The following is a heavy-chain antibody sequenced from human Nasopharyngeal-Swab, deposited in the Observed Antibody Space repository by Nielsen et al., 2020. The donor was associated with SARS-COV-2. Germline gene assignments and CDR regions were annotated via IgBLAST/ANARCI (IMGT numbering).Heavy chain of an antibody. V-gene: IGHV3-48*03. CDR2: ISSSGTTI. CDR1: GFNFSNYE. Sequence: GESLKISCTASGFNFSNYEMNWVRQAPGKGLEWISYISSSGTTIYSTESVRGRFTISRDNAENSLSLQMNGLREEDTAVYYCARASRGWSWGQGTLVTVSS. J-gene: IGHJ5*02. D-gene: IGHD6-19*01. CDR3: ARASRGWS.